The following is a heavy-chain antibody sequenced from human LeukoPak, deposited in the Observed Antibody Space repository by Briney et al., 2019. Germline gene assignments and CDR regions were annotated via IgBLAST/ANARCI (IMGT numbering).Heavy chain of an antibody. D-gene: IGHD2-15*01. J-gene: IGHJ4*02. CDR2: IYHSGST. CDR1: GGSFSGYY. Sequence: SETLSLTCAVYGGSFSGYYWSWVRQPPGKGLEWIGEIYHSGSTNYNPSLKGRVTISVDKSKNQFSLKLSSVTAADTAVYYCARYGAGGPFDYWGQGTLVTVSS. V-gene: IGHV4-34*01. CDR3: ARYGAGGPFDY.